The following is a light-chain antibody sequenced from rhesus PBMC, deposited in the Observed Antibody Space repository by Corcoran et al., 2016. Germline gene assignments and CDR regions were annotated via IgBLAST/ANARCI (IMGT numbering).Light chain of an antibody. CDR3: EQTLPLPFT. CDR2: EIS. J-gene: IGKJ3*01. Sequence: IVMTQTPLSLSVTPGEPASISCRSSQSLLHTNGYTYFHWYLQKPGQFPPLLIYEISNRGAGVPDRCSGSGSGTDFTLKINRVEAEDVGVYSCEQTLPLPFTFGPGTKLDI. CDR1: QSLLHTNGYTY. V-gene: IGKV2-78*01.